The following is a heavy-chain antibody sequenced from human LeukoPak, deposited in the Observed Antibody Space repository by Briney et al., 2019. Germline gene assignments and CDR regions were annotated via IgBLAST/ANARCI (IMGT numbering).Heavy chain of an antibody. V-gene: IGHV1-18*01. CDR3: ARDCIGCHGFDY. Sequence: ASVKVSCMASGYTFTSYGITWVRQAPGQGLEWMGWVSAYADNTNYVQKMQGRVTMTTDTSTSTAYMELRSLRSDDTAVYYCARDCIGCHGFDYWGQGTLVTVSS. J-gene: IGHJ4*02. CDR2: VSAYADNT. CDR1: GYTFTSYG. D-gene: IGHD2-15*01.